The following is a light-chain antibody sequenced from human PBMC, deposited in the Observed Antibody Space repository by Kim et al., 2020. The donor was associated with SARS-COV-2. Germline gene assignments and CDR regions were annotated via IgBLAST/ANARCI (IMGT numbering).Light chain of an antibody. CDR3: QQYDNKPLYA. CDR2: DAS. J-gene: IGKJ2*01. V-gene: IGKV1-33*01. CDR1: QDIDRH. Sequence: SGGDRVTITCQARQDIDRHLNWYQHKPGKDPILLIHDASISDTGALSRFSGSGIGTKFTLTISSLQPDDVATYYCQQYDNKPLYAFGQGTKVDIK.